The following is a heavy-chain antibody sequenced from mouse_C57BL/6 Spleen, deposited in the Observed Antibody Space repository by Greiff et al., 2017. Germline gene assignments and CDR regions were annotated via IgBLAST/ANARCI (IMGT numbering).Heavy chain of an antibody. J-gene: IGHJ2*01. Sequence: QVQLQQPGAELVRPGSSVKLSCKASGYTFTSSWMDWVKQRPGQGLEWIGNIYPSDSETHYNQKFKDKATLTVDKSSTTAYMQLSSLTSEDSAVYYCARGGDHYDYYEGDYWGQGTTLTVSS. CDR2: IYPSDSET. V-gene: IGHV1-61*01. D-gene: IGHD2-4*01. CDR1: GYTFTSSW. CDR3: ARGGDHYDYYEGDY.